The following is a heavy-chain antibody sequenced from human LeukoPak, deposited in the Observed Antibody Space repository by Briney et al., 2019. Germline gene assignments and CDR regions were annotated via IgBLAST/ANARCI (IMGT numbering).Heavy chain of an antibody. D-gene: IGHD3-10*02. Sequence: EASVKVSCKASGYTFTGYYMHWVRQAPGQGLEWMGWINPNSGGTNYAQKFQGRVAMTEDTSTDTAYMELSSLRSEDTAVYYCATDLFGYAGDYWGQGTLVTVSS. CDR3: ATDLFGYAGDY. V-gene: IGHV1-2*02. CDR1: GYTFTGYY. CDR2: INPNSGGT. J-gene: IGHJ4*02.